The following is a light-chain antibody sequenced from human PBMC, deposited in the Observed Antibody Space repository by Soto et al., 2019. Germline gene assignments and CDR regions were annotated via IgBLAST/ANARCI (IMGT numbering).Light chain of an antibody. Sequence: QSVLTQPASVSGSPGQSITISCTGTSSDVGSYNRVSWYQQCPGKAPKLMIYEVNKRPSWVSNRFSGAKSGNTASLTISGLQAEDEADYYCCSYAGSNTYVVFGGGTKVTVL. J-gene: IGLJ2*01. V-gene: IGLV2-23*02. CDR3: CSYAGSNTYVV. CDR2: EVN. CDR1: SSDVGSYNR.